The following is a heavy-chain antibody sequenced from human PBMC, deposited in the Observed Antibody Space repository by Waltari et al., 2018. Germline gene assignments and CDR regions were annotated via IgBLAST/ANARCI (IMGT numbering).Heavy chain of an antibody. CDR1: GFTFSSYA. J-gene: IGHJ1*01. Sequence: EVQLVESGGGLVQPGGSLRLSCAASGFTFSSYAMSWVRQAPGKGLEWVSVIYSGGSTYYADSVKGRFTISRDNSKNTLYLQMNSLRAEDTAVYYCAKDLGDGSGSYYNEDFQHWGQGTLVTVSS. D-gene: IGHD3-10*01. CDR3: AKDLGDGSGSYYNEDFQH. CDR2: IYSGGST. V-gene: IGHV3-23*03.